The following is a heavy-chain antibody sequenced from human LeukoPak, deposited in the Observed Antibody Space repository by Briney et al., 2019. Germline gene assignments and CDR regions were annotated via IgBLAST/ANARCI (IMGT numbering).Heavy chain of an antibody. CDR3: ARAGLRGVMINWFDP. J-gene: IGHJ5*02. CDR2: IYTSGST. Sequence: PSETLSLTCTVSGGSISSYYWSWIRQPAGKGLEWIGRIYTSGSTNYNPSLKSRVTMSVDTSKNQFSLKLSSVTAADTAVYYCARAGLRGVMINWFDPWGQGTLVTVSS. V-gene: IGHV4-4*07. D-gene: IGHD3-10*01. CDR1: GGSISSYY.